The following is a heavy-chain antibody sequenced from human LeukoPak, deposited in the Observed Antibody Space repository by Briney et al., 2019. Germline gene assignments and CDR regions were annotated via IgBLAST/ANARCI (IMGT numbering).Heavy chain of an antibody. Sequence: GASVKVSCKVSGYTLTELSMHWVRQAPGRGLEWMGGFDPEDGETIYAQKFQGRVTMTEDTSTDTAYMELSSLRSEDTAVYYCATALSQLLRPSSSWYEGHWGQGTLVTVSS. D-gene: IGHD6-13*01. CDR1: GYTLTELS. CDR2: FDPEDGET. J-gene: IGHJ4*02. CDR3: ATALSQLLRPSSSWYEGH. V-gene: IGHV1-24*01.